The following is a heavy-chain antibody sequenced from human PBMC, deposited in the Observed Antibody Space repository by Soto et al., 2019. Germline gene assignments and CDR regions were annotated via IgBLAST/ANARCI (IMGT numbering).Heavy chain of an antibody. J-gene: IGHJ3*02. D-gene: IGHD2-2*01. Sequence: GGSLRLSCAASGFIVSSNYMSWVRQAPGKGLEWVSVIYSGGSTYYADSVKGRFTISRDNSKNTLYLQMNSLRAEDTAVYYCAREGCSSTSCFDAFDIWGQGTMVTVSS. CDR3: AREGCSSTSCFDAFDI. V-gene: IGHV3-66*01. CDR1: GFIVSSNY. CDR2: IYSGGST.